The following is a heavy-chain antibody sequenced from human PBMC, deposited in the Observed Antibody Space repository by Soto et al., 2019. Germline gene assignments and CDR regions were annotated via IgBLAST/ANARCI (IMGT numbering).Heavy chain of an antibody. CDR1: GGSFSGYY. CDR3: ARIPKGSVLLWFGELYGMDV. J-gene: IGHJ6*02. D-gene: IGHD3-10*01. V-gene: IGHV4-34*01. Sequence: SETLSLTCAVYGGSFSGYYWSWIRQPPGKGLEWIGEINHSGSTNYNPSLKSRVTISVDTSKNQFSLKLSSVTAADTAVYYCARIPKGSVLLWFGELYGMDVWGQGTTVTVSS. CDR2: INHSGST.